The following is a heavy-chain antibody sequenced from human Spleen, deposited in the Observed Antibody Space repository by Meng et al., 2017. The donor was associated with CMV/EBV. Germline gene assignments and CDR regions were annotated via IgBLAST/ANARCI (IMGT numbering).Heavy chain of an antibody. CDR1: GFSFSKYW. CDR3: ARGSVFYYDGTSFFYA. J-gene: IGHJ4*02. CDR2: TNEDGTIT. Sequence: GESLKISCAASGFSFSKYWMHWVRQVPGKGLVWVSRTNEDGTITNYADSVKGRFTISRDNAKNTMYLQMNSLRADDTAVYYCARGSVFYYDGTSFFYAWGQGTLVTVSS. D-gene: IGHD3-22*01. V-gene: IGHV3-74*01.